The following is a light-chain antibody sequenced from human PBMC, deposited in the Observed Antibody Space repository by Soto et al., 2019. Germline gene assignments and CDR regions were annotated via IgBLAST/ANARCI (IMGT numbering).Light chain of an antibody. Sequence: IVMTQSPATLSVSPGERATLSRRASQSVSSNVAWYQQKPGHTPRLLIYSASIGATGTPARFSGSGSGSGFTPTISSLQSEDFAVYYCQQYNKWPLTFGPGTKVDIK. CDR3: QQYNKWPLT. J-gene: IGKJ3*01. V-gene: IGKV3-15*01. CDR2: SAS. CDR1: QSVSSN.